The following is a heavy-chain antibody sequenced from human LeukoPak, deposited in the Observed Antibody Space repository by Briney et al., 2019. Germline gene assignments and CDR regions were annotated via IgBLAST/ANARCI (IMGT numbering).Heavy chain of an antibody. CDR2: ISGSGGST. J-gene: IGHJ3*02. Sequence: PGGSLRLSCAASGFTFSSYAMSWVRQAPGKGLEWVSAISGSGGSTYYADSVKGRFTISRDNSRNTLYLQMNSLRAEDTAVYYCAKGLLSSSWYWGAFDIWGQGTMVTVSS. V-gene: IGHV3-23*01. CDR1: GFTFSSYA. D-gene: IGHD6-13*01. CDR3: AKGLLSSSWYWGAFDI.